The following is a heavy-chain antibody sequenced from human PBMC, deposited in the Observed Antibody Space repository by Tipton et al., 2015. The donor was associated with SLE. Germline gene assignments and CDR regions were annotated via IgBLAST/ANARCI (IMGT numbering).Heavy chain of an antibody. V-gene: IGHV4-38-2*01. D-gene: IGHD1/OR15-1a*01. CDR1: GYSISSGYY. CDR2: IYHSGST. Sequence: TLSLTCAVSGYSISSGYYWGWIRQPPGKGLEWIGSIYHSGSTYYNPSLKSRFTISVDTSKNQFSLKLSSVTAADTAVYYCAAQQAGDFDYWGQGTLVTVSS. CDR3: AAQQAGDFDY. J-gene: IGHJ4*02.